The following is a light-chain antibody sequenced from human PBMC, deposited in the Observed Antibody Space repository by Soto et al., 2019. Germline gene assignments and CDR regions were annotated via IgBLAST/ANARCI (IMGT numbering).Light chain of an antibody. V-gene: IGKV3-11*01. Sequence: EIVLTQSPATLSLSPGERDTHSCRASQSVSSYLAWYQQKPGQAPRLLIYDASNRATGIPARFSGSGSGTDFTLTICSLEPEDFAVYYCQQRSNWPALTFGGGTKVDIK. J-gene: IGKJ4*01. CDR2: DAS. CDR3: QQRSNWPALT. CDR1: QSVSSY.